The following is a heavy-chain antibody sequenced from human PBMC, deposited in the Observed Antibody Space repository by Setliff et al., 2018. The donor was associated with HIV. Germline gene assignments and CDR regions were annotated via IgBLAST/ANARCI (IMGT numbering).Heavy chain of an antibody. V-gene: IGHV1-69*13. CDR1: GGGFSSYA. CDR3: ARGTDGDYYYYMDV. J-gene: IGHJ6*03. D-gene: IGHD3-10*01. CDR2: IIPMFGSA. Sequence: GASVKVSCKASGGGFSSYAMSWVRQAPGQGLEWMGGIIPMFGSANYAQKFQGRVTITADGSTRTVYMVLSSLRSEDTAVYYCARGTDGDYYYYMDVWGKGTKVTVSS.